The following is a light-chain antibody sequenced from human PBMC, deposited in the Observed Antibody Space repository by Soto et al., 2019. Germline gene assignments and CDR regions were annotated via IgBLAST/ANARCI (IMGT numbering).Light chain of an antibody. CDR2: DAS. Sequence: IQMTQSPSTLSASVGDRVTITCRTSQSISSWLAWHQQKPGKAPKLLIYDASSLESGVPSRFSGSGSGTGLTLTISSLQTDDFANYYCQQYNSYSPKTFGQGTKVDIK. V-gene: IGKV1-5*01. CDR1: QSISSW. CDR3: QQYNSYSPKT. J-gene: IGKJ1*01.